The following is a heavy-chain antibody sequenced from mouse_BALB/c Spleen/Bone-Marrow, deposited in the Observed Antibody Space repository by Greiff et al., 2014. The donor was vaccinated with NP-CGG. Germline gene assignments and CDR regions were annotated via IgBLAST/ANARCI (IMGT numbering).Heavy chain of an antibody. V-gene: IGHV1-7*01. CDR2: INPSTGYT. CDR3: ARIYYYGRGY. CDR1: GYTFTNYW. D-gene: IGHD1-1*01. J-gene: IGHJ2*01. Sequence: QVQLQQSGAELAKPGASVKMSCKASGYTFTNYWMHWVKQRPGQGLEWIGYINPSTGYTEYNQKFKDKATLTADKSSSTAYMQLSSLTSEDSAVYYCARIYYYGRGYWGQGTTLTVSS.